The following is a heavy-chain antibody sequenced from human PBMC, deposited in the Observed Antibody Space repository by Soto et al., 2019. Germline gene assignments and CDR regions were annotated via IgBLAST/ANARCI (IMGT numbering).Heavy chain of an antibody. J-gene: IGHJ6*02. CDR3: ARSTPRLELNRGIAVPYGMDG. D-gene: IGHD6-19*01. V-gene: IGHV1-69*13. CDR2: IIPIFGTA. Sequence: SVKVSCKASGGSSSSYAISWVRRAPGQGLEWMGGIIPIFGTANYAQKFQGRVTITADESTSTAYMELSSLRSEDTAVYYCARSTPRLELNRGIAVPYGMDGWGQGTTVTV. CDR1: GGSSSSYA.